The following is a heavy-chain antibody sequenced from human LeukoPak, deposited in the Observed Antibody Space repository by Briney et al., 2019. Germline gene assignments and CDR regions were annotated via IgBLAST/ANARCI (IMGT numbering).Heavy chain of an antibody. J-gene: IGHJ4*02. V-gene: IGHV5-51*01. CDR3: ARQDIAARPPEAY. D-gene: IGHD6-6*01. Sequence: GESLKISCRSSGYKFTNYWIAWVRQMPGKGLEWMGIVYPADSDTRYSPSFQGQVTMSADKSISTAYLQWNSLKASDTAMYYCARQDIAARPPEAYWGQGTLVTVSS. CDR1: GYKFTNYW. CDR2: VYPADSDT.